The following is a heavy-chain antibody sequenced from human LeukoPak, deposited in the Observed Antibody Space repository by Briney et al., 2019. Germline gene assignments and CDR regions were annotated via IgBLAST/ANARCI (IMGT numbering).Heavy chain of an antibody. CDR3: AKDPNSGSYWGYYFDY. D-gene: IGHD1-26*01. V-gene: IGHV3-23*01. CDR1: GFTFSSYG. Sequence: GSLRLSCAASGFTFSSYGMSWVRQAPGKGLEWVSAISGSGGSTYYADSVKGRFTISRDNSRNTLYLQMNSLRAEDTAVYYCAKDPNSGSYWGYYFDYWGQGTLVTVSS. CDR2: ISGSGGST. J-gene: IGHJ4*02.